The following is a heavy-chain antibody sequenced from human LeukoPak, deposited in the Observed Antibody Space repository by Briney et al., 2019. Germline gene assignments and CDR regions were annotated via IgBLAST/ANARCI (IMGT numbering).Heavy chain of an antibody. J-gene: IGHJ4*02. CDR1: GGSISSSSYY. CDR3: ASRVIAAGYYFDY. CDR2: IYYSGST. V-gene: IGHV4-39*01. D-gene: IGHD6-13*01. Sequence: PSETLSLTCTVSGGSISSSSYYWGWIRQPPGKGLEWIGSIYYSGSTYYNPSLKSRVTISVDTSKTPFSLKLSSVTAADTAVYYCASRVIAAGYYFDYWGQGTLVTVSS.